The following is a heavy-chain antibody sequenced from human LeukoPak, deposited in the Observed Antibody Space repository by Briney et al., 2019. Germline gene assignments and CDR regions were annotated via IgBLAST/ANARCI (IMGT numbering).Heavy chain of an antibody. J-gene: IGHJ4*02. D-gene: IGHD3-16*02. Sequence: GGFLRLSCAASGFTFSSYSMNWVRQAPGKGLEWVSSISSSSSYIYYADSVKGRFTISRDNAKNSLYLQMNSLRAEDTAVYYCARSPKQYYDYVWGSYPTNFDYWGQGTLVTVSS. CDR1: GFTFSSYS. V-gene: IGHV3-21*01. CDR3: ARSPKQYYDYVWGSYPTNFDY. CDR2: ISSSSSYI.